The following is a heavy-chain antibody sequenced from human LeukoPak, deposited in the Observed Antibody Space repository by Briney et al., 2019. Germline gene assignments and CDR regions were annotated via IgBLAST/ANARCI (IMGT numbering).Heavy chain of an antibody. V-gene: IGHV4-38-2*02. CDR1: GYSISSGYY. CDR2: IYHSGST. CDR3: ARWNWGSGWFDP. D-gene: IGHD7-27*01. J-gene: IGHJ5*02. Sequence: SETLSLTCTVSGYSISSGYYWGWIRQPPGKGLEWIGSIYHSGSTYYNPSLKSRVTISVDTSKNQFSLKLSSVTAADTAVYYCARWNWGSGWFDPWGQGTLVTVSS.